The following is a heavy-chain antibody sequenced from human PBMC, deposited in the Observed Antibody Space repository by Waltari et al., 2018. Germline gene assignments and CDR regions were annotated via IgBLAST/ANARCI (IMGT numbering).Heavy chain of an antibody. V-gene: IGHV1-3*01. D-gene: IGHD6-19*01. CDR3: ARDSSGWSFFDY. J-gene: IGHJ4*02. CDR1: GYTFTSYA. Sequence: QVQLVQSGAEVKKPGASVQVSCQASGYTFTSYAMHWVRQAPGQRLEWMGWINAGNGNTKYSQKFQGRVTITRDTSASTAYMELSSLRSEDTAVYYCARDSSGWSFFDYWGQGTLVTVSS. CDR2: INAGNGNT.